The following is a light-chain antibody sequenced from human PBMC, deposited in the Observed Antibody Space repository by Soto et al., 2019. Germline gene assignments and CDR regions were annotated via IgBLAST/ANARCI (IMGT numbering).Light chain of an antibody. CDR3: SSYANSDTVI. CDR1: SSDVGTYNF. Sequence: QSALTQPASVSGSPGQSITISCTGTSSDVGTYNFVSWYRQHPVKAPILIIFDVSSRPSGISNRFSGSKSGNTASLTISGVQAEDEADYYCSSYANSDTVIFGGGTKVPVL. V-gene: IGLV2-14*01. J-gene: IGLJ2*01. CDR2: DVS.